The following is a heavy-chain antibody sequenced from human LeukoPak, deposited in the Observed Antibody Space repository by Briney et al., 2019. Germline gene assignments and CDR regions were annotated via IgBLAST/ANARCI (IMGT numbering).Heavy chain of an antibody. J-gene: IGHJ3*02. CDR3: ARTQWFGDPTAEREAFDI. CDR2: ISSSSNYI. CDR1: RFTFNSYT. V-gene: IGHV3-21*01. D-gene: IGHD3-10*01. Sequence: GGSLRLSCAAPRFTFNSYTMNWVRQAPGKGLEWVSSISSSSNYIYYADSVKGRFTISRDNAKNSLYLQMKSLRAEDTAVYYCARTQWFGDPTAEREAFDIWGQGTMVTVSS.